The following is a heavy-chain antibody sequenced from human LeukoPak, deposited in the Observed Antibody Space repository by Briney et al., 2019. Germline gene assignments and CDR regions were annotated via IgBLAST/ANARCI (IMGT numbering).Heavy chain of an antibody. J-gene: IGHJ4*02. CDR1: GYTFTSYV. V-gene: IGHV1-3*04. D-gene: IGHD5-12*01. CDR3: ARVGYSGYDSRPVFNY. CDR2: INTGNGNT. Sequence: ASVKVSCKASGYTFTSYVMHWVRPAPGQRLEWMGWINTGNGNTKYSQKFQGRVTFTRATSASTAYMELSSLRSEDTAVYYCARVGYSGYDSRPVFNYWGQGTLVTVSS.